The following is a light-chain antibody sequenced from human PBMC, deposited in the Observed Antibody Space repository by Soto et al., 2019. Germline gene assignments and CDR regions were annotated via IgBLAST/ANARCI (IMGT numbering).Light chain of an antibody. CDR3: SSYTSSSTLDV. Sequence: QSALTQPASVSGSPGQSITISCTGTSSDVGGYNYVSWYQQHPGKAPKLMIYDVSNRPSGVSNRFSGSKSGNTASLTISGLQAEDEADYYCSSYTSSSTLDVFGTETNLTVL. CDR2: DVS. J-gene: IGLJ1*01. V-gene: IGLV2-14*01. CDR1: SSDVGGYNY.